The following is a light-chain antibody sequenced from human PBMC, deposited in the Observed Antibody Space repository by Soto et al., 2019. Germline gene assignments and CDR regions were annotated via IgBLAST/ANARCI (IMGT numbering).Light chain of an antibody. J-gene: IGKJ4*01. Sequence: EIVLKQSPGTLSLCPGDRATRSCRASQSVSSYLAWYQQKPGQAPRLLIYDASNRATGIPARFSGSGSGTDFTLTISSLEPEDFAVYYCQQRSNWPLTFGGGTKVDI. CDR1: QSVSSY. V-gene: IGKV3-11*01. CDR2: DAS. CDR3: QQRSNWPLT.